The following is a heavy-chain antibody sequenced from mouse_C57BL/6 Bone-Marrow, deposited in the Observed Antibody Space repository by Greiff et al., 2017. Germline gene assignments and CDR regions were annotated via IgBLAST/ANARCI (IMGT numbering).Heavy chain of an antibody. CDR2: IYPGSGST. CDR3: ARRRYDDYDGGFAY. V-gene: IGHV1-55*01. D-gene: IGHD2-4*01. J-gene: IGHJ3*01. CDR1: GYTFTSYW. Sequence: QVQLQQPGAELVKPGASVKMSCKASGYTFTSYWITWVKQRPGQGLEWIGDIYPGSGSTNYNEKFKSKATLTVDTSSSTAYMQLSSLTSEDSAVYYCARRRYDDYDGGFAYWGQGTLVTVSA.